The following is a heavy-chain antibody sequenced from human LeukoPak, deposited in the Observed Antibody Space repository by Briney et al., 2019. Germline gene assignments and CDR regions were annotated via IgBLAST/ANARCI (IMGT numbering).Heavy chain of an antibody. CDR1: GGSISSGGYY. V-gene: IGHV4-31*03. Sequence: SQTLSLTCTVSGGSISSGGYYWSCIRQHPGKGLEWIGYIYYSGSTYYNPSLKSRVTISVDTSKNQFSLKLSSVTAADTAVYYCARETAAATVDYWGQGTLVTVSS. CDR2: IYYSGST. CDR3: ARETAAATVDY. J-gene: IGHJ4*02. D-gene: IGHD6-13*01.